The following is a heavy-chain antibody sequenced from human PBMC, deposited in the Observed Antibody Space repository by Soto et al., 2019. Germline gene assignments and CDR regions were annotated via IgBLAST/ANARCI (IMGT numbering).Heavy chain of an antibody. D-gene: IGHD3-3*01. J-gene: IGHJ5*02. V-gene: IGHV4-4*02. CDR2: IYHSGST. CDR1: GGSISSSNW. CDR3: ARTDRSAIFGVVMGWFDP. Sequence: SETLSLTCAVSGGSISSSNWWSWVRQPPGKGLEWIGEIYHSGSTNYNPSLKSRVTISVDKSKNQFSLKLSSVTAADTAVYYCARTDRSAIFGVVMGWFDPWGQGTLVTVSS.